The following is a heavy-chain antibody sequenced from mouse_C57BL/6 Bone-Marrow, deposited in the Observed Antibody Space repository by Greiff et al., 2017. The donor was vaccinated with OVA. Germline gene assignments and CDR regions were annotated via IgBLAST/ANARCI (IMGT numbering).Heavy chain of an antibody. CDR1: GYSITSGYY. Sequence: EVQRVESGPGLVKPSQSLSLTCSVTGYSITSGYYWNWIRQFPGNKLEWMGYISYDGSNNYNPSLKNRISITRDTSKNQLFLKLNSVTTEDTATYYCARVNWRAMDYWGQGTSVTVSS. D-gene: IGHD4-1*01. J-gene: IGHJ4*01. V-gene: IGHV3-6*01. CDR2: ISYDGSN. CDR3: ARVNWRAMDY.